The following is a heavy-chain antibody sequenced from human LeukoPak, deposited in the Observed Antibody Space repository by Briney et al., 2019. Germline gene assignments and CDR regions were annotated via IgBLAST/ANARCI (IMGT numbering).Heavy chain of an antibody. CDR2: ISAYNGNT. V-gene: IGHV1-18*04. J-gene: IGHJ5*02. D-gene: IGHD3-22*01. CDR3: ARDFRDYDSSGYYYENWFDL. CDR1: GYTFTSYG. Sequence: ASVKVSCKASGYTFTSYGISWVRQAPGQGLEWMGWISAYNGNTNYAQKLQGRVTMTTDTSTSTAYMELRSLRSDDTAVYYCARDFRDYDSSGYYYENWFDLWGQGTLVTVSS.